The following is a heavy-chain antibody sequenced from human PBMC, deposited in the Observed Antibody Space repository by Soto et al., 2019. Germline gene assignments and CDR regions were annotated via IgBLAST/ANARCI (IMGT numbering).Heavy chain of an antibody. Sequence: QPGGSLRLSCAASGFTFSSYEMNWVRQAPGKGLEWVSYISSSGSTIYYADSVKGRFTISRDNAKNSLYLQMNSLRAEDTAVYYCARDSTKYSSSWYYFDYWGQGTLVTVSS. D-gene: IGHD6-13*01. V-gene: IGHV3-48*03. CDR3: ARDSTKYSSSWYYFDY. CDR1: GFTFSSYE. CDR2: ISSSGSTI. J-gene: IGHJ4*02.